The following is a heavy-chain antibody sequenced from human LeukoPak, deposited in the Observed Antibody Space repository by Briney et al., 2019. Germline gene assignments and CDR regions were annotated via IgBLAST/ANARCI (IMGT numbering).Heavy chain of an antibody. CDR2: ISYDGNNK. CDR1: GFTFSSYG. V-gene: IGHV3-30*18. D-gene: IGHD3-22*01. J-gene: IGHJ4*02. CDR3: AKGFSYYYDSGYDPDSY. Sequence: PGRSLRLSCAASGFTFSSYGMHWVRQAPGKGLEWVAVISYDGNNKYYADSVKGRFTISRDNSKNTLYLQMNSLRAEDTAVYYCAKGFSYYYDSGYDPDSYWGQGTLVTVSS.